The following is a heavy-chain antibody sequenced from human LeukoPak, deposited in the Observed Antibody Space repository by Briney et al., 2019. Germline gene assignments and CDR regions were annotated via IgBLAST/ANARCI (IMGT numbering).Heavy chain of an antibody. CDR1: GFTFSSYW. D-gene: IGHD3-22*01. V-gene: IGHV3-7*01. CDR3: AKEGEASYYYDSSGYYSPPDY. CDR2: IKQDGSEK. Sequence: GGSLRLSCAASGFTFSSYWMSWVRQAPGKGLEWVANIKQDGSEKYYVDSVKGRFTISRDNSKNTLYLQMNSLRAEDTAVYYCAKEGEASYYYDSSGYYSPPDYWGQGTLVTVSS. J-gene: IGHJ4*02.